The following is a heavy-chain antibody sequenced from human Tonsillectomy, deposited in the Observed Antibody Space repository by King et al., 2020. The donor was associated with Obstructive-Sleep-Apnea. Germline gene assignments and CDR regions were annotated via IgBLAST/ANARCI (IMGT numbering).Heavy chain of an antibody. CDR2: ISGSGGST. V-gene: IGHV3-23*04. D-gene: IGHD2-2*01. J-gene: IGHJ4*02. Sequence: VQLVEAGGGLVQPGGSLRLPCAASGFTFSNYAMSGVRQAPGKGLEWGSGISGSGGSTYYADSVQGRFTTSRYKSKNTLYLQRNSLRTEDTAIYYCAKDRVVVPAAMFDYWGQGTLVTVSS. CDR3: AKDRVVVPAAMFDY. CDR1: GFTFSNYA.